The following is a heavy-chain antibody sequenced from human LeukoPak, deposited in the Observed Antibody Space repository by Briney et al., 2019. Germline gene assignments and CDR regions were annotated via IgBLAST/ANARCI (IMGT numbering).Heavy chain of an antibody. V-gene: IGHV1-18*01. D-gene: IGHD3-9*01. CDR3: ARTGHYQFDS. CDR1: GYSFTDYD. J-gene: IGHJ4*02. CDR2: VSIYNDNT. Sequence: WASVKVSCKASGYSFTDYDFSWVRQAPGQGLEWLGWVSIYNDNTNYAREFQVRITMTTDISTSTAYMELKSLTSDVTAVYFCARTGHYQFDSWGQGTLVTVSS.